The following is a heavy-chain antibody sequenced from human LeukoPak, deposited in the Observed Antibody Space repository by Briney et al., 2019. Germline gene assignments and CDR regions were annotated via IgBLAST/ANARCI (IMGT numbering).Heavy chain of an antibody. V-gene: IGHV3-23*01. CDR2: TSDRGDYT. J-gene: IGHJ4*02. Sequence: GGSLRLSCAASGFTFSSYWMHWVRQAPGKGLEWVSGTSDRGDYTYYADSVKGRFTISRDNSKNTLYLQMNSLRAEDTALYFCAKKAQYNGNYPLDYWGQGTLVTVSS. D-gene: IGHD1-26*01. CDR3: AKKAQYNGNYPLDY. CDR1: GFTFSSYW.